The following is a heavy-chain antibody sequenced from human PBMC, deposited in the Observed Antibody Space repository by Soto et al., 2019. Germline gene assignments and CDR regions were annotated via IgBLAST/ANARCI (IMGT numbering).Heavy chain of an antibody. Sequence: KASETLSLTCSVSGASVAGGSYYWSWVRQPPGKGLEWIGYIPSRGRPFYNPSLTSRGTISADTSKNQLSLQLTSVTAADTAVYYCARDTYSGYDFGLWGQGTLVTVSS. V-gene: IGHV4-30-4*01. CDR1: GASVAGGSYY. J-gene: IGHJ5*02. CDR2: IPSRGRP. CDR3: ARDTYSGYDFGL. D-gene: IGHD5-12*01.